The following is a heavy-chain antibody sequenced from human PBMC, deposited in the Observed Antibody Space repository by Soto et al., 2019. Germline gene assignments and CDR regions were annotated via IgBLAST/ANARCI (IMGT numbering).Heavy chain of an antibody. CDR3: GRESSSSCHDY. CDR1: GYTFTSYG. J-gene: IGHJ4*02. V-gene: IGHV1-18*01. CDR2: ISAYNGNT. Sequence: ASVKVSCKASGYTFTSYGISWVRQAPGQRLEWMGWISAYNGNTNYAQKLQGRVTMTTETSTSTAYMELRSPGSDATAVYYCGRESSSSCHDYWGQGTLVTVSS. D-gene: IGHD6-13*01.